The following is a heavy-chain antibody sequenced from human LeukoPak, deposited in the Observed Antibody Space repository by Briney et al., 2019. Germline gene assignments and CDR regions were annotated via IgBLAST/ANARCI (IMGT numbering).Heavy chain of an antibody. CDR3: SRGLSDVY. CDR2: INHSGIT. CDR1: GGSFSGCY. V-gene: IGHV4-34*01. J-gene: IGHJ4*02. Sequence: SETLSLTCGVYGGSFSGCYWTWIRQPPGKGLEWIGEINHSGITNYNPSLKSRVTISIDTSKSQFSLKLNSVTAADTAVYYCSRGLSDVYWGRGTLVTVSS.